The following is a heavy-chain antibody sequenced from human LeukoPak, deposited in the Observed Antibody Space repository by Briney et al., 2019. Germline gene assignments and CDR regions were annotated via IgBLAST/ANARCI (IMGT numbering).Heavy chain of an antibody. Sequence: PXXSLRLSCAASGFTFSSHSMNWVRQAPGKGLEWVSSISSGGSYIKYADSVKGRFTISRDNAKNSLYLQMNSLRVEDTAVYFCARDVSPAAGIDYWGQGTLVTVSS. V-gene: IGHV3-21*01. D-gene: IGHD6-13*01. CDR2: ISSGGSYI. CDR3: ARDVSPAAGIDY. CDR1: GFTFSSHS. J-gene: IGHJ4*02.